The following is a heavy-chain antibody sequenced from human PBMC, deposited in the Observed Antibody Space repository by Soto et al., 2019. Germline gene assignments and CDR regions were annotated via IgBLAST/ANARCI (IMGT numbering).Heavy chain of an antibody. Sequence: GGSLRLSCVVSGFTFSDSVLAWVRQAPGKGLEWLSVMSRDGRTRYASSVTGRFTISRDNSKNTKYLQLRSLRSEDAAAYYCLKWHTSAFDSLSFTEFDFWGQGTQVTVSS. CDR1: GFTFSDSV. V-gene: IGHV3-23*01. CDR2: MSRDGRT. J-gene: IGHJ4*02. CDR3: LKWHTSAFDSLSFTEFDF. D-gene: IGHD3-22*01.